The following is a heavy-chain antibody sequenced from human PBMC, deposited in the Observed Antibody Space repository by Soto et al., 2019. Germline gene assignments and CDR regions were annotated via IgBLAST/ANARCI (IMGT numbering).Heavy chain of an antibody. CDR3: ARDPVVGGQEYWYFDL. D-gene: IGHD3-10*01. CDR2: IWYDGSNQ. J-gene: IGHJ2*01. Sequence: QVQLVESGGGVVQPGRSLRLSCGASGFTFSSYGMHWVRQAPGKGLEWVAVIWYDGSNQYYADSVKGRFTISRDNSKNALDLQMNSLGAEDTAVYYFARDPVVGGQEYWYFDLWCSGTVVTVSS. V-gene: IGHV3-33*01. CDR1: GFTFSSYG.